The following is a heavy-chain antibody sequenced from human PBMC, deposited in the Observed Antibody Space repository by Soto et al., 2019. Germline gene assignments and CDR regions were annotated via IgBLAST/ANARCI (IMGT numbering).Heavy chain of an antibody. J-gene: IGHJ6*02. V-gene: IGHV3-33*01. CDR3: ARDRTFYGSGSKGMDF. CDR2: IRYVGSNK. CDR1: GFTFSSYG. Sequence: QVQLVESGGGVVQPGRSLRLSCETSGFTFSSYGMHWVRQAPGKGLEWLAIIRYVGSNKYYGDSVKGRFTISRDNSNNTLYMEMNSLRAEDTAVYYCARDRTFYGSGSKGMDFWGQGTTVTVSS. D-gene: IGHD3-10*01.